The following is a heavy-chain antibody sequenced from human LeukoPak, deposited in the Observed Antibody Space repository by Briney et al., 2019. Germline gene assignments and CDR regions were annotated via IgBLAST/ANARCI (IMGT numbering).Heavy chain of an antibody. D-gene: IGHD1-26*01. CDR3: ARQFLVGSTFHAFDL. CDR1: VVSMNGYY. CDR2: VDSSGNT. V-gene: IGHV4-4*07. Sequence: SETLSLTCSVSVVSMNGYYWSWLRQSAGNRLEWIGHVDSSGNTNYNPSLESRVTMSVDTSKKQFSLKLTSVTAADMAVYFCARQFLVGSTFHAFDLWGQGARVTVSS. J-gene: IGHJ3*01.